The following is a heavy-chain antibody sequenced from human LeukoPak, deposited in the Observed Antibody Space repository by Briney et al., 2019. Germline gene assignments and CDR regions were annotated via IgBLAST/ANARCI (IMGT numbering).Heavy chain of an antibody. CDR1: GGSISRSSYY. Sequence: PSETLSLTCSVSGGSISRSSYYWGWIRQPSGKGLEWIGSVYYTGSTYYNPSLKSRVTISVDTSKNQFSLKLSSVTATDTAVYYCVDHYDSRGYVWVWGQGTLVTVSS. CDR3: VDHYDSRGYVWV. CDR2: VYYTGST. V-gene: IGHV4-39*01. J-gene: IGHJ4*02. D-gene: IGHD3-22*01.